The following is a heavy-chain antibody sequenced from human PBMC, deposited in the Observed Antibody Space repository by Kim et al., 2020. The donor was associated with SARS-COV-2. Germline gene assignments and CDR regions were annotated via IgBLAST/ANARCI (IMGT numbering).Heavy chain of an antibody. Sequence: GGSLRLSCVVSGFIVSDRNMKWVRQAPGKGLECVSVLYSDGRTYYADSMRGRFIISRDNSRNTLYLQMNSLRTEDTAPYYCVTNPGYWGQGTLVTVPP. V-gene: IGHV3-66*01. CDR1: GFIVSDRN. J-gene: IGHJ4*02. D-gene: IGHD7-27*01. CDR2: LYSDGRT. CDR3: VTNPGY.